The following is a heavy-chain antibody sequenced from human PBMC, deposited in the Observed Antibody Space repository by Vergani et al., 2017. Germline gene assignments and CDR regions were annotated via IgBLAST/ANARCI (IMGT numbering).Heavy chain of an antibody. CDR3: ASDTHSGQRADR. Sequence: QVQLQESGPGLVKSSETLSLTCSVSFDSIRNLYCNWIRQPPGKGLEWIGSIHYSENTNYNPSLKTRVTISEDTSKNQFSLTLTSVTAADTAVYYCASDTHSGQRADRLGQGILVTVTS. D-gene: IGHD6-19*01. J-gene: IGHJ5*02. CDR1: FDSIRNLY. V-gene: IGHV4-59*11. CDR2: IHYSENT.